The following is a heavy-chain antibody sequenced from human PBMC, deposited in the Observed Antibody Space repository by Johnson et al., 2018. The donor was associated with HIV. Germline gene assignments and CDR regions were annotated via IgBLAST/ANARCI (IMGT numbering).Heavy chain of an antibody. Sequence: EKLVESGGGLVKPGGSLRLSCAASGFTVSSNYMSWVRQAPGKGLEWVSVIYSGGSTYFADSVKGRVTISRDNSKNTVYLQMNSLRPYDTAVYYCARGGGCGGDCYSGYDAFDIWGQGTMVTVSS. CDR3: ARGGGCGGDCYSGYDAFDI. CDR1: GFTVSSNY. J-gene: IGHJ3*02. D-gene: IGHD2-21*01. V-gene: IGHV3-66*02. CDR2: IYSGGST.